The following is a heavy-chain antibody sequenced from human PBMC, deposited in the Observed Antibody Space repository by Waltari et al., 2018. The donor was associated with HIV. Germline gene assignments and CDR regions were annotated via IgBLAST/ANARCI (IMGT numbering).Heavy chain of an antibody. V-gene: IGHV7-4-1*02. CDR2: INTTTGNQ. CDR1: GYKFTNYA. Sequence: QVQLVQYGSELKRPGASEKISCRASGYKFTNYAMNWVRQATGQGPEWMVWINTTTGNQTYSLGFTGRFVFSLDTSLSTAYLQINSLKAEDTAVYYCAKLGMKNWFDPWGQGTLVTVSS. J-gene: IGHJ5*02. D-gene: IGHD3-3*02. CDR3: AKLGMKNWFDP.